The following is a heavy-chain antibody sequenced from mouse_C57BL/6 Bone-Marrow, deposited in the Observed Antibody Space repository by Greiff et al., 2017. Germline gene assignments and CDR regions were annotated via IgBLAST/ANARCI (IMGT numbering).Heavy chain of an antibody. V-gene: IGHV1-59*01. J-gene: IGHJ4*01. CDR1: GYTFTSYW. CDR2: IDPSDSYT. Sequence: QVQLQQPGAELVRPGTSVKLSCKASGYTFTSYWMHWVKQRPGQGLEWIGVIDPSDSYTHYNQKFKGKATLTVDTSSSTAYMQLSSLTSEDSAVYYCARGNFWGQGTSVTVSS. CDR3: ARGNF.